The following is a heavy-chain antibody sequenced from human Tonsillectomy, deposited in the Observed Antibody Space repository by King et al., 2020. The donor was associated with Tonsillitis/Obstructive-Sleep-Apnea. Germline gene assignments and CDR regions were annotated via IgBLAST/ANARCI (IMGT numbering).Heavy chain of an antibody. V-gene: IGHV3-9*01. CDR2: ISWNSGSI. J-gene: IGHJ6*03. Sequence: VQLVESGGGLVQPGRSLRLSCAASGFTFDDYAMYWVRQAPGKGLEWVSGISWNSGSIGYVDSVKGRFTISRDNAKNSLYLQMNSLRAEATALYYCAKEGRGGTMAVWGKGTTVTVSS. D-gene: IGHD1-26*01. CDR3: AKEGRGGTMAV. CDR1: GFTFDDYA.